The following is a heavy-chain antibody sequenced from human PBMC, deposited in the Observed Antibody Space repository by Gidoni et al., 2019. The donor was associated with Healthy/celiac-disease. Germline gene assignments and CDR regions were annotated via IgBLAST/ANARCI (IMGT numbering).Heavy chain of an antibody. CDR2: ISWNSGSI. CDR1: GFPFDDYA. Sequence: EVQLVQSGGGLVQPGRSLRLSCAASGFPFDDYAMHWVRQAPGKGLEWVSCISWNSGSIGYADSVKGRFTISRDNAKNSLYLQMNRLRAEDTALYYCAKVLQGRKQYQLLPGGFDYWGQGTLVTVSS. V-gene: IGHV3-9*01. D-gene: IGHD2-2*01. CDR3: AKVLQGRKQYQLLPGGFDY. J-gene: IGHJ4*02.